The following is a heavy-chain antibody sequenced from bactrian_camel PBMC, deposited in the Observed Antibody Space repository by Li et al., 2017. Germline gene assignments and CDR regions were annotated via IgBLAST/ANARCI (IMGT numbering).Heavy chain of an antibody. V-gene: IGHV3S42*01. CDR1: DYNYGPFC. CDR2: VDGEATI. Sequence: VQLVESGGGSAQTGGSLTLSCAASDYNYGPFCMGWFRQVPGKEREGVGAVDGEATIRYADFVEGRFTISRDNAKNTLYLEMNSLKPEDTAMYYCAAGGVIGSGGVCVTPDLTEYSYWGQGTQVTVS. D-gene: IGHD2*01. CDR3: AAGGVIGSGGVCVTPDLTEYSY. J-gene: IGHJ4*01.